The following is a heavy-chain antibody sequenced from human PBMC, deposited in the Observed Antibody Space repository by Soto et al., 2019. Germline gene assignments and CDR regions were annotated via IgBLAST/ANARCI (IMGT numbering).Heavy chain of an antibody. CDR3: ARRGYSGYVIDY. CDR2: ISSNGGST. Sequence: EVQLVESGGGLVQPGGSLRLSCAASGFTFRSYAMHWVRQAPGKGLEYVSDISSNGGSTYYANAVKGRFTISRDNSKNTLYLQMGSLRAEDMAVYYCARRGYSGYVIDYWGQGTLVTVSS. V-gene: IGHV3-64*01. CDR1: GFTFRSYA. J-gene: IGHJ4*02. D-gene: IGHD5-12*01.